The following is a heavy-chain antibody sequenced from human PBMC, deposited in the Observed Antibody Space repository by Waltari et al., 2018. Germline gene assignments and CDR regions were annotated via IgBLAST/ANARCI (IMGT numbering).Heavy chain of an antibody. V-gene: IGHV4-38-2*01. D-gene: IGHD3-10*01. CDR2: ISHGGYT. Sequence: QVQLQESGPGLVKPSETLSLTCAVSGYPITSGYFWGWSRQPPGKGLEWIRHISHGGYTDYNPSLRSRVTILLDTSKNQFSLKLSSVTAADTAVYYCARPSRGLIDYWGQGTLVAVSS. J-gene: IGHJ4*02. CDR3: ARPSRGLIDY. CDR1: GYPITSGYF.